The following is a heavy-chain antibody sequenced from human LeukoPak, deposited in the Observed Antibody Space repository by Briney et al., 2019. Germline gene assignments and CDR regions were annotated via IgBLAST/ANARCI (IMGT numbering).Heavy chain of an antibody. Sequence: ASVKVSCKASGGTFSSYAISWVRQAPGQGLEWMGGITPIFGTANYAQKFQGRVTITADESTSTAYMELSSLRSEDTAVYYCAAGDSSGYYPIYPPDYWGQGTLVTVSS. CDR3: AAGDSSGYYPIYPPDY. J-gene: IGHJ4*02. CDR1: GGTFSSYA. D-gene: IGHD3-22*01. V-gene: IGHV1-69*01. CDR2: ITPIFGTA.